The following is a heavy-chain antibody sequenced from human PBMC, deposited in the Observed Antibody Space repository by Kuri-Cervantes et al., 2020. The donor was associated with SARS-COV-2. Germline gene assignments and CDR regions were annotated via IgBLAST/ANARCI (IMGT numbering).Heavy chain of an antibody. CDR3: ARANWGSSYYYYMDV. CDR1: GYTFTSYA. V-gene: IGHV1-69*06. D-gene: IGHD7-27*01. Sequence: SVKVSCKASGYTFTSYAISWVRQAPGQGLEWMGRIIPIFGTANYAQKFQGRVTITADKSTSTAYMELSSLRSEDTAVYYCARANWGSSYYYYMDVWGKGTTVTVSS. CDR2: IIPIFGTA. J-gene: IGHJ6*03.